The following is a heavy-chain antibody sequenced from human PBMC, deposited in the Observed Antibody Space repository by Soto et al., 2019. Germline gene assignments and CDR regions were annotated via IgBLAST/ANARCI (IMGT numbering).Heavy chain of an antibody. CDR2: INQDASAK. J-gene: IGHJ5*02. CDR3: AKDAFSTPSNS. Sequence: GGSLRLSCAASRFSFSIYWMSWVRQAPGKGLEWVANINQDASAKYYVDSVKGRFTISRDNAKNSLFLQMSSLRVEDTGLYFCAKDAFSTPSNSWGQGPLVPVSS. CDR1: RFSFSIYW. V-gene: IGHV3-7*03. D-gene: IGHD2-8*01.